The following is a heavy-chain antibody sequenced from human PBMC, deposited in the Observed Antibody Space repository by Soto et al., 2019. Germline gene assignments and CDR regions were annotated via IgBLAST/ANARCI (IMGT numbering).Heavy chain of an antibody. Sequence: PGESLKISCEGSGYTFTSYYITWARQLPGKGLEWMGRIDPSDSYTTYNPSFEGHVTISADKSIRTAYLQWTSLEASDTAMYYCASGDTATVRKGVDVWGQGTPVTVSS. CDR2: IDPSDSYT. CDR3: ASGDTATVRKGVDV. CDR1: GYTFTSYY. V-gene: IGHV5-10-1*01. D-gene: IGHD5-18*01. J-gene: IGHJ6*02.